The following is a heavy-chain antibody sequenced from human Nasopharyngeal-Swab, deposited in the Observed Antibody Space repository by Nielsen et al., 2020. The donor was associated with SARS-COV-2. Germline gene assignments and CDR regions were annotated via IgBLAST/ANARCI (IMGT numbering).Heavy chain of an antibody. CDR1: GFTFRSYG. CDR3: ARSMVRGVKGPFDP. J-gene: IGHJ5*02. Sequence: GGSLRLSCAASGFTFRSYGMHWLRQAPGKGLEWVAVIWYDGSNKYYADSVKGRFTISRDNSKNTLYLQMNSLRAEDTAVYYCARSMVRGVKGPFDPWGQGTLVTVSS. D-gene: IGHD3-10*01. V-gene: IGHV3-33*01. CDR2: IWYDGSNK.